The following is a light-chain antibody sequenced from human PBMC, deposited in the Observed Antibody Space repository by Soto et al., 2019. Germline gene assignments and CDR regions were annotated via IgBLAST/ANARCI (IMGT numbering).Light chain of an antibody. J-gene: IGKJ1*01. CDR3: QQYENYWT. V-gene: IGKV1-5*03. CDR1: QSISSW. CDR2: KAS. Sequence: DIQMTQSPSTLSASVGDRVSITCRASQSISSWLAWYQQKPGKAPKLLIYKASSLESGVPSRFSGSGSGTEFTLTISSLQHDDFATYYCQQYENYWTFGQGTKVEIK.